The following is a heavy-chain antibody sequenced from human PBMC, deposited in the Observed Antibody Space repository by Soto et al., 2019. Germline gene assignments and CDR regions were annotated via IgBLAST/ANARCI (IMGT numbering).Heavy chain of an antibody. CDR1: GYSFTNYW. Sequence: GESLKISCKGSGYSFTNYWIGWVRQMPGKGLEGMGIINPGDSDTRYSPSLQGQVTTSADKSISTAYPQWSSLKASDTAMYYCARQDGSGSYSPDSYYYYGMDVWGQGTTVTVSS. V-gene: IGHV5-51*01. J-gene: IGHJ6*02. D-gene: IGHD3-10*01. CDR2: INPGDSDT. CDR3: ARQDGSGSYSPDSYYYYGMDV.